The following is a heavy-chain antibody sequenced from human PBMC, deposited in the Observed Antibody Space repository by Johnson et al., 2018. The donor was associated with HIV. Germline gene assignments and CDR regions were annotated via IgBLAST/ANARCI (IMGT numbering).Heavy chain of an antibody. Sequence: QVQLVESGGGFVQPGGSLRLSCAASGFTFSSYWMHWVRQAPGKGLEWVAFIRYDGSNKYYTDSVKGRFAISRDNSKNTLYLQINGLRAEYTAVYYCARTNSESCYYDSSVYGGFDVWGQGTMVTVSS. J-gene: IGHJ3*01. CDR3: ARTNSESCYYDSSVYGGFDV. CDR2: IRYDGSNK. V-gene: IGHV3-30*02. CDR1: GFTFSSYW. D-gene: IGHD3-22*01.